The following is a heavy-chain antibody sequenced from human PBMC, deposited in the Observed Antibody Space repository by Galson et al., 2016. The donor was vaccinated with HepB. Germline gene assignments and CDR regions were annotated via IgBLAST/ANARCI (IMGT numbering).Heavy chain of an antibody. Sequence: SVKVSCKAFGSTFYNNAVSWVRQAPGQGLEWMGGIIPLFSTSEYAQKFQGRVTITADESTDTTYMELSSLRSEDTAVYYCASGTYYDRGGFLYYCYYGLDVWGQGTTVTVSS. CDR3: ASGTYYDRGGFLYYCYYGLDV. CDR1: GSTFYNNA. V-gene: IGHV1-69*13. CDR2: IIPLFSTS. J-gene: IGHJ6*02. D-gene: IGHD3-22*01.